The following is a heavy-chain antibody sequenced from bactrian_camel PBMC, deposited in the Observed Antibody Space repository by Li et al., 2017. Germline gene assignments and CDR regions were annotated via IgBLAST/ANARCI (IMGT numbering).Heavy chain of an antibody. CDR1: GRSVNDNC. Sequence: QVQLVESGGGSVQTGGSLRLSCAASGRSVNDNCLGWFRRGPGEEREGVAAIRGDGSINYADSVKGRFTLSKDNGKNTLYLQMNSLKPEDTAMYYCAAGQRGGGCYYVRLWYNYWGQGTQVTVS. J-gene: IGHJ4*01. CDR3: AAGQRGGGCYYVRLWYNY. D-gene: IGHD2*01. CDR2: IRGDGSI. V-gene: IGHV3S53*01.